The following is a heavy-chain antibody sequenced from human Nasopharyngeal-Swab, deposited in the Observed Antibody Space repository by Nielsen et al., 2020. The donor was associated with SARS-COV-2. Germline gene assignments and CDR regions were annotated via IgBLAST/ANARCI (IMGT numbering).Heavy chain of an antibody. D-gene: IGHD3-3*01. J-gene: IGHJ3*02. V-gene: IGHV4-4*02. CDR2: IYHSGST. Sequence: WIRQPPGKGLEWIGEIYHSGSTNYNPSLKSRVTISVDKSQNQFSLKLSSVTAADTAVYYCPGDFWSGYPDAFDIWGQGTMVTVSS. CDR3: PGDFWSGYPDAFDI.